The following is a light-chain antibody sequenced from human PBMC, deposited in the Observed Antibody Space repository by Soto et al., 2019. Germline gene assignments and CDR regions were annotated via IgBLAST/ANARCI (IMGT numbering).Light chain of an antibody. CDR3: PQYNNWPRT. J-gene: IGKJ1*01. CDR2: GAS. V-gene: IGKV3-15*01. Sequence: EIVMTQSPATLSVSPGERATLSCRASQSVSSNLAWYQQKPGQAPRLLIYGASTRATGIPARFSGSGSGTEFTLTISSLQSEDFEVYYGPQYNNWPRTFGQETKVEI. CDR1: QSVSSN.